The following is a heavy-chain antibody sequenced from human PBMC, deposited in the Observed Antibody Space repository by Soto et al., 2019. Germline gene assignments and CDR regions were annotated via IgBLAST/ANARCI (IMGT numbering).Heavy chain of an antibody. Sequence: ASVKVSCKASGYTFTSYAMHWVRQAPGQRLEWMGWINAGNGNTKYSQKFQGRVTITRDTSASTAYMELSSLRSEDTAVYYCARDQVDILTGYYTSPIDYWGQGTLVTVSS. CDR2: INAGNGNT. CDR1: GYTFTSYA. CDR3: ARDQVDILTGYYTSPIDY. D-gene: IGHD3-9*01. V-gene: IGHV1-3*01. J-gene: IGHJ4*02.